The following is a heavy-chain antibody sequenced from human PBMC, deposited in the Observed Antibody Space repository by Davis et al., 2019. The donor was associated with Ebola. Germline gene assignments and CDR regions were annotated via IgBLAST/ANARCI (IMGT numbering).Heavy chain of an antibody. Sequence: SETLSLTCIVSGGSISSYYWSWIRQPPGKGLEWIGYIYYSGSTNYNPSLKSRVTISVDTSKNQFSLKLSSVTAADTAVYYCARGDILTGYSYWGQGTLVTVSS. CDR1: GGSISSYY. V-gene: IGHV4-59*12. J-gene: IGHJ4*02. CDR2: IYYSGST. D-gene: IGHD3-9*01. CDR3: ARGDILTGYSY.